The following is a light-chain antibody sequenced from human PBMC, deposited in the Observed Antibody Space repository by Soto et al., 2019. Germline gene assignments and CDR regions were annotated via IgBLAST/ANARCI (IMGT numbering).Light chain of an antibody. J-gene: IGLJ3*02. CDR2: SNN. CDR3: AAWDDSLNGWV. Sequence: QSVLTQPPSASGTPGQRVTISCSGSSSNIGSNTVNWYQQVPETAPKLLIYSNNQRPSGVPDRISGSMSGTSASLAISGLQSEDEAEYYCAAWDDSLNGWVFGGGTKVTVL. V-gene: IGLV1-44*01. CDR1: SSNIGSNT.